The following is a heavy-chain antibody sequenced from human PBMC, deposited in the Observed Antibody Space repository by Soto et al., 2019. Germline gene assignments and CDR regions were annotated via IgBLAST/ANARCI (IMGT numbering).Heavy chain of an antibody. J-gene: IGHJ6*02. V-gene: IGHV3-33*01. Sequence: GGSLRLSCAASGFTFSSYGMHWVRQAPGKGLEWVAVIWSDGSNKYYADSVKGRFTISRDNSKNRLYLQMNSLRIEDTAVYNCARGRYGMDVWGRGTTVTVSS. CDR3: ARGRYGMDV. CDR1: GFTFSSYG. CDR2: IWSDGSNK.